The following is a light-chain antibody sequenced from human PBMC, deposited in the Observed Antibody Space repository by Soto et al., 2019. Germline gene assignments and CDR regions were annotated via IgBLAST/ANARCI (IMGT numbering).Light chain of an antibody. V-gene: IGKV1-12*01. Sequence: DIEVPQSKNSVTASVGARLTISCRASQDISNWLAWYQQKPGEAPKFLIYAASNLQSGVPSKFSVSGSGTDFTLTISILNPEDFAVYYCQQAARLLITFAQGTRLAIK. CDR2: AAS. CDR3: QQAARLLIT. J-gene: IGKJ5*01. CDR1: QDISNW.